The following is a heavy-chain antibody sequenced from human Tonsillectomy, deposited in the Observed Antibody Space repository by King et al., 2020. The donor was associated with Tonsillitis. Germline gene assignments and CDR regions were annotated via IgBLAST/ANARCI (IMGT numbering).Heavy chain of an antibody. CDR1: GYSFTSYW. CDR3: AILSPNTGIAADY. D-gene: IGHD3-10*01. J-gene: IGHJ4*02. Sequence: VQLVESGAEVKKSGESLRISCKGSGYSFTSYWISWVRQMPGKGLEWMGRIDPSDSYTNYSPSFQGHITISADNSISAAYLQWSSLKSSDTAMYYCAILSPNTGIAADYWCQGTLVIVSS. V-gene: IGHV5-10-1*03. CDR2: IDPSDSYT.